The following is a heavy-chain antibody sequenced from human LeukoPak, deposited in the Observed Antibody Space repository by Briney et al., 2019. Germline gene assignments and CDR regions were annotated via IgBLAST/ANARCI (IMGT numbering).Heavy chain of an antibody. D-gene: IGHD2-15*01. CDR1: GYTFTSYG. Sequence: GASVKASXKASGYTFTSYGISWVRQAPRQGLEWMGWITAYNGNTNYAQKLQGKVTMTTDTSTSTAYMELRSLRSDDTAVYYCARVVVVAATEDPYYFDYWGQGTLVTVSS. CDR2: ITAYNGNT. CDR3: ARVVVVAATEDPYYFDY. J-gene: IGHJ4*02. V-gene: IGHV1-18*01.